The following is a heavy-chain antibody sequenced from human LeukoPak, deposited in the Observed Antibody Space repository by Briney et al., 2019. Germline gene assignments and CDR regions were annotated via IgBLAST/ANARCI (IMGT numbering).Heavy chain of an antibody. CDR2: IFYSGST. V-gene: IGHV4-31*03. CDR3: ARDRRGGNFFDY. D-gene: IGHD4-23*01. Sequence: SETLSLTCTVSGGSMSSGGYYWSWIRQHPGKGLEWIGFIFYSGSTYYNPSLKSRVTMSVDTSKNQFSLKLSSVTAADTAVYYCARDRRGGNFFDYWGQGTLVSVSS. CDR1: GGSMSSGGYY. J-gene: IGHJ4*02.